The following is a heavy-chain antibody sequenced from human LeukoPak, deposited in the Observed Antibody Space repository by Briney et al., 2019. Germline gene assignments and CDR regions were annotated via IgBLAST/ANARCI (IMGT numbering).Heavy chain of an antibody. CDR1: GFTFSSYS. D-gene: IGHD3-10*01. Sequence: GGSLRLSCAASGFTFSSYSMNWVRQAPGKGPEWVANIKQDGSEKYYVDSVKGRFTISRDNAKNSLYLQMNSLRAEDTAVYYCARENRGSGSYYVNYYYYGMDVWGQGTTVTVSS. CDR2: IKQDGSEK. CDR3: ARENRGSGSYYVNYYYYGMDV. V-gene: IGHV3-7*01. J-gene: IGHJ6*02.